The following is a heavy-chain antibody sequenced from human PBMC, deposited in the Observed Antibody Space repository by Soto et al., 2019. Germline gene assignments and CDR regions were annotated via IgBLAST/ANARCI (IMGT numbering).Heavy chain of an antibody. CDR3: ARIRVTGGEYYYYYGMDV. CDR1: GFSLSNARMG. V-gene: IGHV2-26*01. D-gene: IGHD3-16*01. J-gene: IGHJ6*02. CDR2: IFSNDEK. Sequence: QVTLKESGPVLVKPTETLTLTCTVSGFSLSNARMGVSWIRQPPGKALEWLAHIFSNDEKSYSTSLNSRLTISTDTSKSQVVITMTTVDPVDTATYYCARIRVTGGEYYYYYGMDVWGQGTTVTVSS.